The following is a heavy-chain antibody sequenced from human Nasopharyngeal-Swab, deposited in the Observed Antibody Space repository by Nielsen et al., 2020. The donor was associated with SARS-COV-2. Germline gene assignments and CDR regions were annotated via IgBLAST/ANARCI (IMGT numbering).Heavy chain of an antibody. J-gene: IGHJ4*02. V-gene: IGHV3-9*01. CDR2: ISWNSGSI. D-gene: IGHD4-17*01. CDR3: ARGMTTVTL. CDR1: GFPFDDYA. Sequence: SLKISCAASGFPFDDYAMHWVRQAPGKGLEWVSGISWNSGSIGYADSVKGRFTISRDNAKNSLYLQMNSLRAEDTALYYCARGMTTVTLWGQGTLVTVSS.